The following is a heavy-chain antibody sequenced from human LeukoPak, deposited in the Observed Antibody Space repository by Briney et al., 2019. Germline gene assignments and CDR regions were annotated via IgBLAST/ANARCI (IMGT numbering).Heavy chain of an antibody. Sequence: GESLKISCKASGYSFTSYWIGWVRQMPGKGLEWMGIIYPGDSDTRYSPSFQGQVTISADKSISTAYLQWSSLKASDTAMYYCARLASYCSSTSCYYYYGMDVWGQGTTVTVSS. D-gene: IGHD2-2*01. J-gene: IGHJ6*02. CDR1: GYSFTSYW. V-gene: IGHV5-51*01. CDR2: IYPGDSDT. CDR3: ARLASYCSSTSCYYYYGMDV.